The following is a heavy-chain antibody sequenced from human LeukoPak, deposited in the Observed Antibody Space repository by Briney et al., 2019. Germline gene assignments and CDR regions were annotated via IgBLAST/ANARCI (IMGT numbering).Heavy chain of an antibody. J-gene: IGHJ3*02. Sequence: AETLSLTCAVYGGSFSGYYWSWIRQPPGKGLEWIGEINHSGSTNYNPPLKSRVTISVDTSKNQFSLKLSSVTAADTAVYYCARRYCSSTSCSLTDAFDIWGQGTMVTVSS. CDR1: GGSFSGYY. D-gene: IGHD2-2*01. CDR3: ARRYCSSTSCSLTDAFDI. CDR2: INHSGST. V-gene: IGHV4-34*01.